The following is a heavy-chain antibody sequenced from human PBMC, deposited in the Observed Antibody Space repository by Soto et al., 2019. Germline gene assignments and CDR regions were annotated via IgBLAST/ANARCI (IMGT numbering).Heavy chain of an antibody. CDR2: ISAYNGNT. V-gene: IGHV1-18*01. CDR3: ARTATGYSSSWYSYYYGMDV. D-gene: IGHD6-13*01. Sequence: QVPLVQSGAEVKKPGASVKVSCKASGYTFTSYGISWVRQAPGQGLEWMGWISAYNGNTNYAQKLQGRVTMTTDTSTSTAYMELRSLRSDDTAVYYCARTATGYSSSWYSYYYGMDVWGQGTTVTVSS. CDR1: GYTFTSYG. J-gene: IGHJ6*02.